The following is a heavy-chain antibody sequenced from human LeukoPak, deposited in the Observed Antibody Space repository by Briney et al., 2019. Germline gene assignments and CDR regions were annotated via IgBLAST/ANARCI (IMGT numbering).Heavy chain of an antibody. CDR2: ISSSGFNI. Sequence: GGSLRLSCAVSGFTFSSYEMNWVRQAPGKGLEWVPYISSSGFNIYYADSVKGRFTISRDNAKNSLYLQMNSLRAEDTAVYYCAGQSRLGYCSGGSCYSQPFDPWGQGTLVTVSS. J-gene: IGHJ5*02. CDR1: GFTFSSYE. D-gene: IGHD2-15*01. V-gene: IGHV3-48*03. CDR3: AGQSRLGYCSGGSCYSQPFDP.